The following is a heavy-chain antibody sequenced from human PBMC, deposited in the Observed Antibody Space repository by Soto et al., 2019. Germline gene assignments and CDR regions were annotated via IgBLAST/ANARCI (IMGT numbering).Heavy chain of an antibody. J-gene: IGHJ6*02. D-gene: IGHD2-2*01. V-gene: IGHV4-30-2*01. CDR2: IYHSGST. CDR1: GGSISSGGYC. Sequence: PSETLSLTCAVSGGSISSGGYCWSWIRQPPGKGLEWIGYIYHSGSTYYNPSLKSRVTISVDRSKNQFSLKLSSVTAADTAVYYCARATPLGSTSKYYYYGMDVWGQGTTVTVSS. CDR3: ARATPLGSTSKYYYYGMDV.